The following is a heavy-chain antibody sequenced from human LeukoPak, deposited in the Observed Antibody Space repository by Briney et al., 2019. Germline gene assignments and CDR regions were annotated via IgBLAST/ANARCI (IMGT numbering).Heavy chain of an antibody. Sequence: PGGSLRLSCAASGFSFSSYAMSWVRQAPGKGLEWVSTISGSGGTYYADSVKGRFTISRDSSKNTLFLQMNSLRAEDTAVYYCARRGGVRGSGGFDYWGQGPLVTVSS. CDR3: ARRGGVRGSGGFDY. J-gene: IGHJ4*02. V-gene: IGHV3-23*01. CDR1: GFSFSSYA. CDR2: ISGSGGT. D-gene: IGHD2-21*01.